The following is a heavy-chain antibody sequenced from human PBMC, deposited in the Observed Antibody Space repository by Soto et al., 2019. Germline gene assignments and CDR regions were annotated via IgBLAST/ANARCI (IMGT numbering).Heavy chain of an antibody. V-gene: IGHV1-69*01. D-gene: IGHD5-12*01. CDR1: GGTFSSYA. J-gene: IGHJ6*02. CDR3: ARARSRDGYNSPYYYYYYGMDV. CDR2: IIPIFGTA. Sequence: QVQLVQSGAEVKKPGSSVKVSCKASGGTFSSYAISWVRQAPGQGLEWMGGIIPIFGTANYAQKFQGRVTITADESTSTAYMELSSLRSEDTAVYYCARARSRDGYNSPYYYYYYGMDVWGQGTTVTVSS.